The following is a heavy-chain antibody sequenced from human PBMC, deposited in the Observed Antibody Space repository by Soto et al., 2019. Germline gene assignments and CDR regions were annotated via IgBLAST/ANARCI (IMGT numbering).Heavy chain of an antibody. V-gene: IGHV3-23*01. D-gene: IGHD3-3*01. J-gene: IGHJ5*02. CDR1: GFTFSSYA. CDR2: ISGSGGST. Sequence: PGGSLRLSCAASGFTFSSYAMSWVRQAPGKGLEWVSAISGSGGSTYYADSVKGRFTISRDNSKNTLYLQMNSLRAEETAVFYCANLLYDFWSDYYWFDPWGQGTLVTVSS. CDR3: ANLLYDFWSDYYWFDP.